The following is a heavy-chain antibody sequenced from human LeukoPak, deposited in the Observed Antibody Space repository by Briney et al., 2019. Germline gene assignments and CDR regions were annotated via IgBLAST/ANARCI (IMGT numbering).Heavy chain of an antibody. CDR1: GGSISSYY. J-gene: IGHJ5*02. CDR2: IYTSGST. D-gene: IGHD6-13*01. Sequence: SETLSLTCTVSGGSISSYYWSWIRQPAGKGLEWIGRIYTSGSTNYSPSLKSRVTMSVDTSKNQFSLKLSFVTAADTAVYYCARDGIAAAGNWFDPWGQGTLVTVSS. CDR3: ARDGIAAAGNWFDP. V-gene: IGHV4-4*07.